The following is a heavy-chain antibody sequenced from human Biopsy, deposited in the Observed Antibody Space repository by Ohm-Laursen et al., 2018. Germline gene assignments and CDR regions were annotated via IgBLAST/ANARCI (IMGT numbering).Heavy chain of an antibody. J-gene: IGHJ6*02. CDR2: IYYSGST. CDR1: GGSISSDY. D-gene: IGHD2/OR15-2a*01. CDR3: ARATNSTGWPYYYFYGMDV. V-gene: IGHV4-59*01. Sequence: TLSLTCTVSGGSISSDYWSWIRQTPGKGLEWIGYIYYSGSTNYNPSLKSRVTISVDTSKNQLSLRLNSVTAADTAVYYCARATNSTGWPYYYFYGMDVWGQGTTVTVSS.